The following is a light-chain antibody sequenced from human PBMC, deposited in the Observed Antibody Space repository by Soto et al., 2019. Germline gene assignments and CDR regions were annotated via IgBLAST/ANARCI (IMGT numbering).Light chain of an antibody. CDR1: QSISSW. J-gene: IGKJ1*01. CDR2: KAS. V-gene: IGKV1-5*03. Sequence: DIQMTQSPSTLSASVGDRVTITCRASQSISSWLAWYQQKPGKAPKLLIYKASSLESGVPSRFSGSGSGTEFTLTISSLQPDDCATYYCQQYKSYAAFGQGTKVEIE. CDR3: QQYKSYAA.